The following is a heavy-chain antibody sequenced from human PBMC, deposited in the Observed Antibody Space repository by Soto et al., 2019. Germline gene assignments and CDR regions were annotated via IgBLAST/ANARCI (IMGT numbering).Heavy chain of an antibody. CDR1: GDTFTTYY. CDR2: INPSGGSA. D-gene: IGHD6-19*01. V-gene: IGHV1-46*03. Sequence: QVQLVQSGAEVKKPGASVKVSCKASGDTFTTYYVHWVRQAPGQGLEWMGIINPSGGSASYAQNFQGRVTMTRDTPTSTVYMELSSLRSEDTAVYYCARLQAGVGAFDIWGQGTMVTVSS. CDR3: ARLQAGVGAFDI. J-gene: IGHJ3*02.